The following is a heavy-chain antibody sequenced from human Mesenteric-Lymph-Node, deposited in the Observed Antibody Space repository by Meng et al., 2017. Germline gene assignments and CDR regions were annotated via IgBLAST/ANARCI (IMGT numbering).Heavy chain of an antibody. Sequence: QVQLLHVGAGLLKPSETLSLTCAGYGGSFSGYYWSWIRQPPGKGLEWIGEINHSGSTNYNPSLKSRVTISVDTSKNQFSLKLSSVTAADTAVYYCARGFLSFVRVFDYWGQGTLVTVSS. D-gene: IGHD2/OR15-2a*01. CDR1: GGSFSGYY. CDR2: INHSGST. J-gene: IGHJ4*02. V-gene: IGHV4-34*01. CDR3: ARGFLSFVRVFDY.